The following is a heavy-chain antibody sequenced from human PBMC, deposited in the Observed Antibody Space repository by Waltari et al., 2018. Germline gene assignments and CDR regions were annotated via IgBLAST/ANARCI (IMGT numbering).Heavy chain of an antibody. J-gene: IGHJ4*02. CDR2: IYYSGST. Sequence: GLEWIGYIYYSGSTNYNPSLKSRVTISVDTSKNQFSLKLSSVTAADTAVYYCARVGVAARPLQNTHYYFDYCGQGTLVTVSS. CDR3: ARVGVAARPLQNTHYYFDY. V-gene: IGHV4-59*01. D-gene: IGHD6-6*01.